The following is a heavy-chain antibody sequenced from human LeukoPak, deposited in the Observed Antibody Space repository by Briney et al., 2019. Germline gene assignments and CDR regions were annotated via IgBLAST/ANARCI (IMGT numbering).Heavy chain of an antibody. D-gene: IGHD3-3*01. J-gene: IGHJ4*02. V-gene: IGHV4-59*12. CDR1: GGSISSYY. CDR3: ARGAGSGYPIV. CDR2: IYYSGST. Sequence: SETLSLTCTVSGGSISSYYWSWIRQPPGKGLEWIGYIYYSGSTNYNPSLKSRVTISVDTSKNQFSLKLSSVTAADTAVYYCARGAGSGYPIVWGQGTLVTVSS.